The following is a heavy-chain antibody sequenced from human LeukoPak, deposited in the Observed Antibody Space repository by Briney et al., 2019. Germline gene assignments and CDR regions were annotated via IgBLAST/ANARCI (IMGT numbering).Heavy chain of an antibody. CDR2: IFYSGHS. Sequence: PWETLSLTCSVSGGFSSRYYWSWVRQPLGKGLEWLGHIFYSGHSNYNASLTSRIRMSVDTSKAQFSLELASVTAADTAVYYCARIDPLGFFDQWGPGILVTVSS. CDR3: ARIDPLGFFDQ. J-gene: IGHJ4*02. V-gene: IGHV4-59*12. CDR1: GGFSSRYY. D-gene: IGHD6-25*01.